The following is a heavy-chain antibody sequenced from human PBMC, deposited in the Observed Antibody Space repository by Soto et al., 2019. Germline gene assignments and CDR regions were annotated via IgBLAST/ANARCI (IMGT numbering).Heavy chain of an antibody. CDR3: ARDAGVYTEDGYNPYYFDY. J-gene: IGHJ4*02. D-gene: IGHD2-8*01. CDR2: IWYDGSNK. CDR1: GFTFSSYG. V-gene: IGHV3-33*01. Sequence: QVQLVESGGGVVQPGRSLRLSCAASGFTFSSYGMHWVRQAPGKGLEWVAVIWYDGSNKYYADSVKGRFTISRDNSKNTLYLQMNSLRAEDTAVYYCARDAGVYTEDGYNPYYFDYWGQGTLVTVSS.